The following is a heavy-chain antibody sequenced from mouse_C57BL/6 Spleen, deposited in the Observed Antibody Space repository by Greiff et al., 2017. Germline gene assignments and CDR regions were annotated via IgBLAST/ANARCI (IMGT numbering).Heavy chain of an antibody. CDR3: AMGKAQAP. CDR1: GYTFTSYW. D-gene: IGHD3-2*02. Sequence: QVQLKEPGAELVKPGASVKVSCKASGYTFTSYWMHWVKQRPGQGLEWIGRIHPSDSDTNYNQKFKGKATFTVDKSSSTAYMQLSSLTSEDSAVYYCAMGKAQAPWGQGTTLTVSS. V-gene: IGHV1-74*01. J-gene: IGHJ2*01. CDR2: IHPSDSDT.